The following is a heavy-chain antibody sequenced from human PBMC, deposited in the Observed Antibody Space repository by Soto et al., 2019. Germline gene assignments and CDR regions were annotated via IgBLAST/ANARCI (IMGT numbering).Heavy chain of an antibody. CDR1: GGSFSGYY. Sequence: PETLSLTCAVYGGSFSGYYWSWIRQPPGKGLEWIGEINHSGSTNYNPSLKSRVTISVDTSKNQFSLKLSSVTAADTAVYYCARVGDYGDYHFDYWGQGTLVTVSS. J-gene: IGHJ4*02. CDR2: INHSGST. V-gene: IGHV4-34*01. D-gene: IGHD4-17*01. CDR3: ARVGDYGDYHFDY.